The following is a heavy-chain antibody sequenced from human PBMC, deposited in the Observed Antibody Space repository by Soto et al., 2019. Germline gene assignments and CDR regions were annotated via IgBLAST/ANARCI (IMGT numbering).Heavy chain of an antibody. CDR1: GFTFSSYE. D-gene: IGHD1-1*01. V-gene: IGHV3-33*08. CDR3: VRGGDVVTTTRYFDY. Sequence: GGSLRLSCAGSGFTFSSYEMNWVRQAPGKGLEWVALIWYDGSHKDYVNSVKGRFTISRDNSKNTVFLHMSSLRPEDTALYYCVRGGDVVTTTRYFDYWGQGTLVSVSS. CDR2: IWYDGSHK. J-gene: IGHJ4*02.